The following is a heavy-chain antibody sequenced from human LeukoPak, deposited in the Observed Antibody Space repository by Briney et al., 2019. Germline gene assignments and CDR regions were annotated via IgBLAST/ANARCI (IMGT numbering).Heavy chain of an antibody. CDR1: GGSFTGHY. D-gene: IGHD3-10*01. CDR3: ARGSRGVITIPDY. CDR2: INQSGST. Sequence: SETLSLTCAVYGGSFTGHYWSWIRQPPGKGLEWIGEINQSGSTTPSLKSRVTMSVDRPKNQFSLKLSSVTAADTAVYYCARGSRGVITIPDYWGQGTLVTVSS. V-gene: IGHV4-34*01. J-gene: IGHJ4*02.